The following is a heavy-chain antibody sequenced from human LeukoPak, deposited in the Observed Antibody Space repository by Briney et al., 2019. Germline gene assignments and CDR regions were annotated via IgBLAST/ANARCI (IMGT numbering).Heavy chain of an antibody. CDR3: ARGSSSGRGHYFDY. CDR2: IYHSGST. CDR1: GYSISSGYY. D-gene: IGHD6-6*01. V-gene: IGHV4-38-2*02. Sequence: SETLSLTCTVSGYSISSGYYWGWIRQPPGKGLEWIGSIYHSGSTYYNPSLRSRVTISVDTSKNQFSLKLSSVTAADTAVYYCARGSSSGRGHYFDYWGQGTLVTVSS. J-gene: IGHJ4*02.